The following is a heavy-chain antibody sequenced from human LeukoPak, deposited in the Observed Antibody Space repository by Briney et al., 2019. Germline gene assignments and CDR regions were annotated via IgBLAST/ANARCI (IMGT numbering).Heavy chain of an antibody. CDR3: ARIGYRAIDY. V-gene: IGHV1-18*04. Sequence: GASVTVSCKASGYTFTGYYMHWVRQAPGQGLEWMGWISAYNGNTNYAQKLQGRVTMTTDTSTSTAYMELRSLRSDDTAVYYCARIGYRAIDYWGQGTLVTVSS. CDR1: GYTFTGYY. J-gene: IGHJ4*02. CDR2: ISAYNGNT. D-gene: IGHD3-16*02.